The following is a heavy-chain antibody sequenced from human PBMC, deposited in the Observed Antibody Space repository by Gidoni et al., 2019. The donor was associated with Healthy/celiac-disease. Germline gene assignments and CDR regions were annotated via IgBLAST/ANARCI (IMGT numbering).Heavy chain of an antibody. Sequence: EVQLVESGGGLVKPGGSLRISCEASGFTSCNSWRSWVRQAPGKGVEWVGRIKSKTDGGTIDYAAPVKGRFTISRDDSKNTLYLQMNSLKTEDTAVYYCTTSLDYDFWSGYWGEVWGQGTTVTVSS. V-gene: IGHV3-15*01. CDR1: GFTSCNSW. CDR3: TTSLDYDFWSGYWGEV. D-gene: IGHD3-3*01. CDR2: IKSKTDGGTI. J-gene: IGHJ6*02.